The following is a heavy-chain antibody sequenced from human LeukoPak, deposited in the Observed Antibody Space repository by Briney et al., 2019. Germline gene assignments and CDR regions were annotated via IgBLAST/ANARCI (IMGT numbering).Heavy chain of an antibody. Sequence: PGGSLRLSCAASGFTFSSYAMSWVRQAPGKGLEWVSAISGSGGSTYYADSVKGRFTISRDNSKNTLYLQMNSLGAEDTALYYCAKAGYSYGYFDYWGQGTLVTVSS. V-gene: IGHV3-23*01. J-gene: IGHJ4*02. CDR2: ISGSGGST. CDR3: AKAGYSYGYFDY. CDR1: GFTFSSYA. D-gene: IGHD5-18*01.